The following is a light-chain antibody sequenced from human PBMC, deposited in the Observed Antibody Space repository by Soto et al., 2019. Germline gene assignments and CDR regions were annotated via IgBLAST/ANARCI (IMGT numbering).Light chain of an antibody. V-gene: IGKV3-20*01. Sequence: EIVLTQSPGTLSLSPGERATLSCMASQSVSSSYLAWYQQKPGQAPRLLIYGASSRATGIPDRFSRSGSGTDFPLTISSLDPEDFAVYYWQQYGSSPLTFGGGTKVEIK. CDR1: QSVSSSY. J-gene: IGKJ4*01. CDR2: GAS. CDR3: QQYGSSPLT.